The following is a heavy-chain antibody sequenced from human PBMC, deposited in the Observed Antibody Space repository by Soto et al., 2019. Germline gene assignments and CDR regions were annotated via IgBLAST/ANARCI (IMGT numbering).Heavy chain of an antibody. D-gene: IGHD3-22*01. CDR2: ISGSGGST. CDR1: GFTFSSYA. J-gene: IGHJ4*02. Sequence: GGSLRLSCAASGFTFSSYAMSWVRQAPGKGLEWVSAISGSGGSTYYADSVKGRFTISRDNSKNTLYLQMNSLRAEDTAVYYCAKSYYYDSSGYNPFDYWGQRTLVPVSS. V-gene: IGHV3-23*01. CDR3: AKSYYYDSSGYNPFDY.